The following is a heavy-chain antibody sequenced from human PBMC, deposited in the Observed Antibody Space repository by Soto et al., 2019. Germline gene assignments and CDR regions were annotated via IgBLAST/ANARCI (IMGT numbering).Heavy chain of an antibody. CDR3: AKDRGSSGSYYFEY. Sequence: EVQLVESGGGLVQPGRSLRLSCAASGFSFDDYAMHWVRQAPGKGLEWVSGITWNSDTIGYADSVKGRFTISRDNAKNSLFLQMNSLRDEDTAFYYCAKDRGSSGSYYFEYWGQGALVTVSS. D-gene: IGHD6-19*01. CDR2: ITWNSDTI. CDR1: GFSFDDYA. J-gene: IGHJ4*02. V-gene: IGHV3-9*01.